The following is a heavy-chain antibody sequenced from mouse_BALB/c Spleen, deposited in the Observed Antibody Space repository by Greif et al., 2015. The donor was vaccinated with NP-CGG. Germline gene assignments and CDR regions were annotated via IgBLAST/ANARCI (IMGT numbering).Heavy chain of an antibody. CDR1: GFNIKDTY. CDR2: IDPANGNT. Sequence: VQLQQSGAELVKPGASVKLSCTASGFNIKDTYMHWVKQRPEQGLEWIGRIDPANGNTKYDPKFQGKATITADTSSNTAYLQLSSLTSEDTAVYYCAKGNYEDYWGQGTTLTVSS. CDR3: AKGNYEDY. J-gene: IGHJ2*01. D-gene: IGHD2-1*01. V-gene: IGHV14-3*02.